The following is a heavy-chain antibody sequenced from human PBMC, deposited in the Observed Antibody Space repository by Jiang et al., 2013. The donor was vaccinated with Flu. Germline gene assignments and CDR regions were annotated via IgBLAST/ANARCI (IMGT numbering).Heavy chain of an antibody. D-gene: IGHD3-10*01. J-gene: IGHJ4*02. CDR3: ARQRFGELLHL. V-gene: IGHV5-10-1*03. Sequence: QLVESGAEVKKPGESLRISRKGSGYIFTNHWISWVRQTPGKGLEWMGRIDPSDSQTHYSPSFQGHVTISTDKSMSTAYLQWSSLKASDTAMYYCARQRFGELLHLWGQGTLVTVSS. CDR2: IDPSDSQT. CDR1: GYIFTNHW.